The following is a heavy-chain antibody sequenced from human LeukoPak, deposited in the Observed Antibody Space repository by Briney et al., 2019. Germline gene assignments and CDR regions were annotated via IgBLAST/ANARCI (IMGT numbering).Heavy chain of an antibody. J-gene: IGHJ6*03. CDR1: GFTFSSYE. Sequence: PGGSLRLSCAASGFTFSSYEMNWVRQAPGKGLEWVSYISSSGSTIYYADSVKGRFTISRDNAKNSLYLQMNSLRAEDTAVYYCARDGPYYYYMDVWGKGTTVTISS. CDR3: ARDGPYYYYMDV. V-gene: IGHV3-48*03. CDR2: ISSSGSTI.